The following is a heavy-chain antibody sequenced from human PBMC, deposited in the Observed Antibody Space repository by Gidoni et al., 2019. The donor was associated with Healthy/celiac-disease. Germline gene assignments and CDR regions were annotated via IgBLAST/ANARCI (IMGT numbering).Heavy chain of an antibody. CDR3: AREGHFDWLLKGYFDY. CDR1: GGSTSSGDYS. V-gene: IGHV4-30-4*01. Sequence: QVQLQESGPGLVTPSQTLSLPCTVSGGSTSSGDYSWSWIRQPPGKGLEWIGYIYYRGSTYYNPSLKSRVTISVDTYKNQFSLKLSSVTAADTAVYYCAREGHFDWLLKGYFDYWGQGTLVTVSS. CDR2: IYYRGST. J-gene: IGHJ4*02. D-gene: IGHD3-9*01.